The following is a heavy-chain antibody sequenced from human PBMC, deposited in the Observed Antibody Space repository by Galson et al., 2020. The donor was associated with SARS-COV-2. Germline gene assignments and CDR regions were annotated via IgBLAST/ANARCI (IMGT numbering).Heavy chain of an antibody. CDR3: ATERYTNSRGLES. J-gene: IGHJ5*02. V-gene: IGHV3-30*09. CDR2: ISDDGNKR. Sequence: GKSKCGGSLRLSCAASGFPFSSNAMHWVRKAPGKGLEWVTVISDDGNKRYYAESVRGRFAISRDNSKSTLYLQMNNLRTDDTAMYYCATERYTNSRGLESWGQGTLVTVSS. D-gene: IGHD3-3*01. CDR1: GFPFSSNA.